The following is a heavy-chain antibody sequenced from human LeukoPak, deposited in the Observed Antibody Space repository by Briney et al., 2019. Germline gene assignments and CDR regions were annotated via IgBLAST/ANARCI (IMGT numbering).Heavy chain of an antibody. Sequence: GGSLRLSCAASGFTFSSYSMNWVRQAPGKGLEWVSSISSSSSYIYYADSVKGRFTISRDNAKNSLYLQMNSLGAEDTAVYYCARDGGWQELVYYFDYWGQGTLVTVSS. CDR2: ISSSSSYI. CDR1: GFTFSSYS. V-gene: IGHV3-21*01. J-gene: IGHJ4*02. CDR3: ARDGGWQELVYYFDY. D-gene: IGHD6-13*01.